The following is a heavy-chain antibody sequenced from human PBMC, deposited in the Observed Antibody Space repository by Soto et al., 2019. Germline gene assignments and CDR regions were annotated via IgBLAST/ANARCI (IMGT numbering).Heavy chain of an antibody. J-gene: IGHJ4*02. V-gene: IGHV4-34*01. CDR1: GGSFSGYY. CDR2: INHSGST. Sequence: PSETLSLTCAVYGGSFSGYYWSWIRQPPGKGLEWIGEINHSGSTNYNPSLKSRVTISVDTSKNQFSLKLSSVTAADTAVYYCARGTTAYYDSTGYDYWGQGTLVTVSS. CDR3: ARGTTAYYDSTGYDY. D-gene: IGHD3-22*01.